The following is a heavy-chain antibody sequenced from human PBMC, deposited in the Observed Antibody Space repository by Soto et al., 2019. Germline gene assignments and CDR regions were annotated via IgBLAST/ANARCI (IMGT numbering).Heavy chain of an antibody. J-gene: IGHJ4*02. Sequence: LXLSCAASGFTFSSYNMNWVRQAPGKGLEWVSSISSSGSTIYYADSVKGRFTISRDNAKNSLYLQMNSLRAEDTAVYYCASVGIAARPISYWGQGTLVTVSS. CDR3: ASVGIAARPISY. V-gene: IGHV3-48*03. CDR1: GFTFSSYN. D-gene: IGHD6-6*01. CDR2: ISSSGSTI.